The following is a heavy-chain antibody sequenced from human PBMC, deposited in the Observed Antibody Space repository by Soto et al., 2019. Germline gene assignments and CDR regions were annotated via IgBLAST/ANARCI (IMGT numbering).Heavy chain of an antibody. CDR2: INHNGST. Sequence: QVQLQQWGAGLLKPSETLSLTCAVYGGSFSGYYWSWIRQPPGKGLEWIGEINHNGSTNYNPSLKSRVTISVDTSKNQFSLKLSSVTAADTAVYYCARSTPKGYCSSTSCYRANWFDPWGQGTLVTVSS. D-gene: IGHD2-2*01. CDR1: GGSFSGYY. V-gene: IGHV4-34*01. J-gene: IGHJ5*02. CDR3: ARSTPKGYCSSTSCYRANWFDP.